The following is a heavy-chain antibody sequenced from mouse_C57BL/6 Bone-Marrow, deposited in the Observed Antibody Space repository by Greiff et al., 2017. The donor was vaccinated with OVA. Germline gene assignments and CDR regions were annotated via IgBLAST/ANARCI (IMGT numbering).Heavy chain of an antibody. Sequence: QVTLKESGPGILQSSQTLSLTCSFSGFSLSTSGMGVSWGGVPSGKGLEWLVHMYCDEDKRYNPSLKSRLTISKDTSRNQVFLKITSVDTADTATYYCARDYYDYFAYWGQGTLVTVSA. D-gene: IGHD2-4*01. CDR3: ARDYYDYFAY. CDR1: GFSLSTSGMG. J-gene: IGHJ3*01. CDR2: MYCDEDK. V-gene: IGHV8-12*01.